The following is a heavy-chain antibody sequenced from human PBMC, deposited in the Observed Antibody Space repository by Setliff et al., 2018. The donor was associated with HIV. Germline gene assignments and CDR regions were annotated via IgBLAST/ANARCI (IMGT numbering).Heavy chain of an antibody. V-gene: IGHV4-39*02. CDR1: GDSINSRSHY. CDR3: AGVPTSSWYVTTQRTKEYFHH. D-gene: IGHD6-13*01. CDR2: ILSGGTT. Sequence: SETLSLTCSVFGDSINSRSHYWGWIRQSPGQGLEWIGNILSGGTTFYNPSLKSRVSMSVDTSRNQFSLKVNSVTAADAAVYYCAGVPTSSWYVTTQRTKEYFHHWGQGTLVTVSS. J-gene: IGHJ1*01.